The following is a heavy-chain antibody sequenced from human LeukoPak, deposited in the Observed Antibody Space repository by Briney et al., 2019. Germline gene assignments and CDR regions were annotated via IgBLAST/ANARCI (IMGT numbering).Heavy chain of an antibody. CDR3: ARXTGXSGDXLYSLDS. J-gene: IGHJ4*02. CDR1: GGTFSSYA. D-gene: IGHD4-17*01. V-gene: IGHV1-2*06. Sequence: ASVKVSCKASGGTFSSYAISWVRQAPGQGLEWVGRINPSSGGTNYAQKFQGRVTMTRDTSISTAYMELSRLRSDDTAVYYCARXTGXSGDXLYSLDSWGQGTLVTAS. CDR2: INPSSGGT.